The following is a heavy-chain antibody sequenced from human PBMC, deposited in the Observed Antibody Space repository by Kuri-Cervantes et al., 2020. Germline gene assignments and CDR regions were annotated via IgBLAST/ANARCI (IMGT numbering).Heavy chain of an antibody. J-gene: IGHJ3*02. CDR1: GFTFSSYA. V-gene: IGHV3-23*01. CDR3: ARQSIQSAFDI. Sequence: GESLKISCAASGFTFSSYAMSWVRQAPGKGLEWVSAISGSGGSTYYADSVKGRFTISRDNSKNTLYLQMNSLRAEDTAVYYCARQSIQSAFDIWGQGTMVTVSS. D-gene: IGHD3-3*02. CDR2: ISGSGGST.